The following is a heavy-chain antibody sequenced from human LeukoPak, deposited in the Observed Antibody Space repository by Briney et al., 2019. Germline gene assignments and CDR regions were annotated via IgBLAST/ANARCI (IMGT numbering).Heavy chain of an antibody. V-gene: IGHV1-3*04. J-gene: IGHJ4*02. CDR2: INIGNGNT. Sequence: GASVKVSCKASVYTFTSYAIYWVRQAPGQRLEWMGWINIGNGNTDYSQTFQGRVTITRDTSASTGYLEISSLRSEDTAVYYCARGVSLDYWGQRALVTDSS. CDR3: ARGVSLDY. CDR1: VYTFTSYA.